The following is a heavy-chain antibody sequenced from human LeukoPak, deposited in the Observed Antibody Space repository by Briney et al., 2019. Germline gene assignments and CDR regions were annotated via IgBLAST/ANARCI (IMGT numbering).Heavy chain of an antibody. CDR3: ASIWFGELFNFDY. V-gene: IGHV1-2*02. D-gene: IGHD3-10*01. J-gene: IGHJ4*02. CDR2: INPNSGGT. Sequence: ASVTVSCKASGYTFTAHYMHWVRQAPGQGLEWMGWINPNSGGTNYAQKFQGRVTMTRDTSISTAYMELSRLRSDDTAVYSCASIWFGELFNFDYWGQGTLVTVSS. CDR1: GYTFTAHY.